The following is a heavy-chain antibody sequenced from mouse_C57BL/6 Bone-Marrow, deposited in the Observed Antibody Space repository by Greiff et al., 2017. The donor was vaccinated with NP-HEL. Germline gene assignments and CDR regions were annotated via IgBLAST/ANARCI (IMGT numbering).Heavy chain of an antibody. CDR1: GFNIKNTY. CDR2: IDPANGNT. V-gene: IGHV14-3*01. CDR3: APQITTVVAPFAY. D-gene: IGHD1-1*01. Sequence: EVQLQESVAELVRPGASVKLSCTASGFNIKNTYMHWVKQRPEQGLEWIGRIDPANGNTKYGPKFQGKATITADTSSNTAYLQLSSLTSEDTAIYYCAPQITTVVAPFAYWGQGTLVTVSA. J-gene: IGHJ3*01.